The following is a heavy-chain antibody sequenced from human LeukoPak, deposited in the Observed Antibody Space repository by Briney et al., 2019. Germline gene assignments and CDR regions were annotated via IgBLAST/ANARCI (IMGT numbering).Heavy chain of an antibody. CDR1: GGSISSYY. CDR2: IYTSGST. Sequence: SETLSLTSTVSGGSISSYYWSCVRQPPGKGLERMGYIYTSGSTNHNPSLKSRATISVHTSKNQFSLKLSSVPAADTAGYYCARRGATADYYYYYYRDVWGEGTTVSVSS. CDR3: ARRGATADYYYYYYRDV. J-gene: IGHJ6*03. D-gene: IGHD2-21*02. V-gene: IGHV4-4*09.